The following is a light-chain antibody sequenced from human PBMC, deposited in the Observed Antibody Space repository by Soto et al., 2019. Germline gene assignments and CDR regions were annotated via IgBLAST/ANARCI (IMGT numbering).Light chain of an antibody. V-gene: IGKV3-20*01. CDR3: QQFSSYPLT. CDR2: DAS. CDR1: QNIDGN. Sequence: IVMTQSPATLSVSPGERATLSCRASQNIDGNLAWYQRRPGQAPRLLIYDASSRATGIPDRFSGGGSGTDFTLTISRLEPEDFAVYYCQQFSSYPLTFGGGTKVDIK. J-gene: IGKJ4*01.